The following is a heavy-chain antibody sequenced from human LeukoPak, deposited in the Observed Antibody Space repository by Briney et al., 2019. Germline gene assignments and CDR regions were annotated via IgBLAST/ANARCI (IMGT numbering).Heavy chain of an antibody. J-gene: IGHJ4*02. CDR3: ARDLGGDSFFDY. D-gene: IGHD4-17*01. CDR2: ISGSGGST. Sequence: GGSLRLSCAASGFTFSSYGMSWVRQAPGKGLEWVSAISGSGGSTYYADSVKGRFTISRDNAKNTLYLQMNSLRAEDTAVYYCARDLGGDSFFDYWGQGTLVTVSS. V-gene: IGHV3-23*01. CDR1: GFTFSSYG.